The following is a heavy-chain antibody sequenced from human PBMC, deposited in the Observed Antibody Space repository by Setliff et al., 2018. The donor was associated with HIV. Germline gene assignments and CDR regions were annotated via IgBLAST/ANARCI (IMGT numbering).Heavy chain of an antibody. D-gene: IGHD3-16*01. CDR3: AKDKSYHDYIWGSSVLAY. CDR1: GFTFSDYD. CDR2: MRYDGSNK. Sequence: PGESLKISCAASGFTFSDYDIHWVRQAPGKGLEWVAFMRYDGSNKDYADSVKGRFTISRDNSKNTLFLQMNSLRPEDTAIYYCAKDKSYHDYIWGSSVLAYWGQGTLVTV. V-gene: IGHV3-30*02. J-gene: IGHJ4*02.